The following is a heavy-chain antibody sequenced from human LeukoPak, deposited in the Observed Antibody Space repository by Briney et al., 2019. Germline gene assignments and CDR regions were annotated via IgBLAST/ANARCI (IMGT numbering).Heavy chain of an antibody. Sequence: SETLSLTCTVSGGSISSYYWSWIRQPPGKGLEWIGYIYYSGSTNYNPSLKSRVTISVDTSKNQFSLKLSSVTAADTAVYYCASVGARNWFDPWGQGTLVTVSS. CDR3: ASVGARNWFDP. V-gene: IGHV4-59*01. CDR1: GGSISSYY. D-gene: IGHD1-26*01. CDR2: IYYSGST. J-gene: IGHJ5*02.